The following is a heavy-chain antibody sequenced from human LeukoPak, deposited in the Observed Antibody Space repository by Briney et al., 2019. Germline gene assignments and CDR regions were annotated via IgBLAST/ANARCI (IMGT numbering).Heavy chain of an antibody. Sequence: ASVKVSCKASGYTFTDYNMHRVRQAPGQGLEWMGWINPKSGATNSAQKFQGRVTVTRDTSISTAYMDLSRLRSDDTAVYYCARAGVWDYSDSSGYHNAAFDIWGQGTMVTVSS. J-gene: IGHJ3*02. CDR1: GYTFTDYN. CDR3: ARAGVWDYSDSSGYHNAAFDI. CDR2: INPKSGAT. D-gene: IGHD3-22*01. V-gene: IGHV1-2*02.